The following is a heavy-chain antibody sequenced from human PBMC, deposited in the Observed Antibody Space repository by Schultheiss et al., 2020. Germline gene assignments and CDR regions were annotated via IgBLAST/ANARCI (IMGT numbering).Heavy chain of an antibody. CDR2: ISSSSSYI. CDR1: GFTFSSYS. Sequence: GESLKISCAASGFTFSSYSMNWVRQAPGKGLEWVSSISSSSSYIYYADSVKGRFTISRDNAKNSLYLQMNSLRAEDTAVYYCTRDLSDSSGWGHDYWGQGTLVTVSS. V-gene: IGHV3-21*03. D-gene: IGHD3-22*01. J-gene: IGHJ4*02. CDR3: TRDLSDSSGWGHDY.